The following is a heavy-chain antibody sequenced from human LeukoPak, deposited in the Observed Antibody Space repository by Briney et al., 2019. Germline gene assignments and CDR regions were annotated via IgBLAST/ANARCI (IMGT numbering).Heavy chain of an antibody. CDR2: ISSNGGST. V-gene: IGHV3-64*01. Sequence: PGGSLRLSCAASGFTFSSYAMHWVRQAPGKGLEYVSVISSNGGSTYYANSVKGRFTMSRDNSKNTLYLQMGSLRAEDMAVYYCARDRAAVAGTYYMDVWGKGTTVTVSS. CDR1: GFTFSSYA. J-gene: IGHJ6*03. CDR3: ARDRAAVAGTYYMDV. D-gene: IGHD6-19*01.